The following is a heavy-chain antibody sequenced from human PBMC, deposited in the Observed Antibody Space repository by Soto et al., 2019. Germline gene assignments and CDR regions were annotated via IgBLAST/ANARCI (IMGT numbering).Heavy chain of an antibody. CDR1: GGSISSGDYS. CDR2: IYHGGIT. J-gene: IGHJ5*02. V-gene: IGHV4-30-2*01. Sequence: PSETLSLTCAVSGGSISSGDYSWSWIRQPPGKGLEWIGYIYHGGITYYNPSPESRVTISVDRSKNQFSLKLSSMTAADTAVYYCARVGEQWLANWFDPWGQGTLVTVSS. CDR3: ARVGEQWLANWFDP. D-gene: IGHD6-19*01.